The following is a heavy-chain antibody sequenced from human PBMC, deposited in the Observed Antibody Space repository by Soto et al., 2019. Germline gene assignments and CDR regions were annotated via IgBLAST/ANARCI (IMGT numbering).Heavy chain of an antibody. D-gene: IGHD5-18*01. Sequence: LSGTLSLTCTLSGESISSYYASWIRQPPGKGQDWLGYIYYSASTNSTPSLKSRVTISVDTSKNQFSLKLSSVTAADTAVYYCARALGGLQLWSRYMDVWGKGTTVTVSS. V-gene: IGHV4-59*08. CDR3: ARALGGLQLWSRYMDV. CDR1: GESISSYY. J-gene: IGHJ6*03. CDR2: IYYSAST.